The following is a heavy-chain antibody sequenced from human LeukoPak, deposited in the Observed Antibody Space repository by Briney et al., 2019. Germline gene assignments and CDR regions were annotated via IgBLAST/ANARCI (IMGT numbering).Heavy chain of an antibody. CDR2: INQDGSVR. V-gene: IGHV3-7*01. CDR1: GFTFSRPW. Sequence: GESLILSCAASGFTFSRPWVTSGRQAPGKGLELVASINQDGSVRHYMDSVRGRFTISRDNSNNSLFLQMNSLRAEDTAVYYCAKLLGDVTTFDYWGQGTLVTVSS. D-gene: IGHD3-16*01. J-gene: IGHJ4*02. CDR3: AKLLGDVTTFDY.